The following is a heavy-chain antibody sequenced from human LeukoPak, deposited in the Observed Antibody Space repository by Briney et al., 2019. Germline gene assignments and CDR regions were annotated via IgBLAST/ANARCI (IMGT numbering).Heavy chain of an antibody. J-gene: IGHJ4*02. Sequence: GGSLRLSCASSGFTFSSYVMHCVRQAPGKGLERVAFIRYDGSNKYYADSVKGRFTISKDNFKNTLYPQNNSLRAEDNPAYYFSKDKDIVVVPADSFDYWGQGTMVSVS. CDR3: SKDKDIVVVPADSFDY. D-gene: IGHD2-2*01. V-gene: IGHV3-30*02. CDR2: IRYDGSNK. CDR1: GFTFSSYV.